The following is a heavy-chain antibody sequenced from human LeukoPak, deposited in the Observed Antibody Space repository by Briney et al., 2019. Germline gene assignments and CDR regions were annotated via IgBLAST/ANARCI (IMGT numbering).Heavy chain of an antibody. D-gene: IGHD3-9*01. CDR2: INPSGGST. CDR1: GYTFTSYY. Sequence: ASVKVSCKASGYTFTSYYMHWVRQAPGQGLEWMGIINPSGGSTSYAQKFQGRVTMTRDTSTSTAYMELRSLRSDDTAVYYCARARHHILTGYSRGFDYWGQGTLVPVSS. CDR3: ARARHHILTGYSRGFDY. J-gene: IGHJ4*02. V-gene: IGHV1-46*01.